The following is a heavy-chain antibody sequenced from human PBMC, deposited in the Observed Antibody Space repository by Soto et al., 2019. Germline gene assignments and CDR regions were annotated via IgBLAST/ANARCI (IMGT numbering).Heavy chain of an antibody. CDR3: ARLQTAVPHY. CDR1: GDSISGSPYY. V-gene: IGHV4-39*01. Sequence: QVQLQESGPGLVMPSETLSLTCSVSGDSISGSPYYWGWIRQHPGKRLEWIGSIFHDGYIVYTPSLTSRVTISVDTSKNQFSLKLTSVAAADTAIYFCARLQTAVPHYWGQGILVTVSS. J-gene: IGHJ4*02. CDR2: IFHDGYI. D-gene: IGHD6-13*01.